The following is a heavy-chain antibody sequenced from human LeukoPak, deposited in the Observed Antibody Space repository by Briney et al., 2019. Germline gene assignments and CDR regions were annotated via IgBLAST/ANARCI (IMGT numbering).Heavy chain of an antibody. CDR3: ARDKAAAAGHFDY. D-gene: IGHD6-13*01. V-gene: IGHV3-30*01. J-gene: IGHJ4*02. Sequence: PGRSLRLSCAASGFTFSSYAMHWVRQAPGKGLEWVAVISYDGSNKYYADSVRGRFTISRDNSKNTLYLQMNSLRAEDTAVYYCARDKAAAAGHFDYWGQGTLVTVSS. CDR1: GFTFSSYA. CDR2: ISYDGSNK.